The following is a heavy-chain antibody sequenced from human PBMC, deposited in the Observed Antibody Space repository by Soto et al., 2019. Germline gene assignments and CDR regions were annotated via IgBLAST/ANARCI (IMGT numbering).Heavy chain of an antibody. CDR2: IIPIFDTT. Sequence: QVQLVQSGAEVKKPGSSVKVSCKASGGTFSSYAISWVRQAPGQGLEWMGGIIPIFDTTNYAKKFQGRVTITADESTSTAYMELSSLRSEDTAVYYCARHDCISSSCYYYYYYVMDVGGQGTTVTVSS. CDR3: ARHDCISSSCYYYYYYVMDV. CDR1: GGTFSSYA. V-gene: IGHV1-69*12. D-gene: IGHD2-2*01. J-gene: IGHJ6*02.